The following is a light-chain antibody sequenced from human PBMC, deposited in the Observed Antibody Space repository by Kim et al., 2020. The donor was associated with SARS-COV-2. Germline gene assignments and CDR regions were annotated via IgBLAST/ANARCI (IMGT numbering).Light chain of an antibody. V-gene: IGLV3-21*04. CDR1: NIGSKS. J-gene: IGLJ3*02. Sequence: PGKTATITCGGNNIGSKSVHWYQQRPGQAPVLVIYYDSDRPSGIPERFSGSNSGNTATLTISRVEAGDEADYYCQVWDSSSDHPVFGGGTQRTVL. CDR3: QVWDSSSDHPV. CDR2: YDS.